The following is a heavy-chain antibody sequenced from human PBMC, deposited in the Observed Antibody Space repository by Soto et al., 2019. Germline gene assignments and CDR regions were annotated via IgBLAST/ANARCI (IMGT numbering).Heavy chain of an antibody. Sequence: GGSLRLSCAASGFTFSRYAFHWVRQAPGKRLERVAVISYDGSNEYYADSVKGRFTISRDNAKNSLYLQMNSLRAEDTAVYFCARGGITIFGVVIMSFDYWGQGTLVTVSS. CDR3: ARGGITIFGVVIMSFDY. V-gene: IGHV3-30-3*01. CDR1: GFTFSRYA. D-gene: IGHD3-3*01. J-gene: IGHJ4*02. CDR2: ISYDGSNE.